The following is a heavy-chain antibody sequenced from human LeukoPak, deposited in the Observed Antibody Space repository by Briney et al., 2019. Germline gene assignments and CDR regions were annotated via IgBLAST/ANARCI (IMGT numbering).Heavy chain of an antibody. CDR1: GFTFSSYE. V-gene: IGHV3-48*03. CDR2: ISSSGSTI. J-gene: IGHJ4*02. CDR3: ASSIVVVPAAAIDEI. Sequence: GGSLRLSCAASGFTFSSYEMNWVRQAPGKGLEWVSYISSSGSTIYYADSVKARFTISRDNAKNSLYLQMNSLRAEDTAVYYCASSIVVVPAAAIDEIWGQGTLVTVSS. D-gene: IGHD2-2*01.